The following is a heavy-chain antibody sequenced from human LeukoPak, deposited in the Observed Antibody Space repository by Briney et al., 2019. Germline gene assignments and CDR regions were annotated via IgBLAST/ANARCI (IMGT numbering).Heavy chain of an antibody. CDR1: GYSISRGYY. Sequence: SETLSLTCTVSGYSISRGYYWGWIRQPPGKGLEWIGSAYHGGNTYYNPSLKSRVTVPVDTSKNQFSLKLTSVTAADTAVYFCARGVWGSYRLDYWGQGTLVTVSS. V-gene: IGHV4-38-2*02. CDR2: AYHGGNT. D-gene: IGHD3-16*02. CDR3: ARGVWGSYRLDY. J-gene: IGHJ4*02.